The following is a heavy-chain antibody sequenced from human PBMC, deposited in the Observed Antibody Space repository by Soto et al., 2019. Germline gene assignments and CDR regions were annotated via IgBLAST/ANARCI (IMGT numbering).Heavy chain of an antibody. CDR3: AKLGATYYYDSSGYYPTIFDY. Sequence: VAVISYDGSNKYYADSVKGRFTISRDNSKSTLYLQMNSLRAEDTAVYYCAKLGATYYYDSSGYYPTIFDYWGQGTLVTVSS. V-gene: IGHV3-30*18. J-gene: IGHJ4*02. D-gene: IGHD3-22*01. CDR2: ISYDGSNK.